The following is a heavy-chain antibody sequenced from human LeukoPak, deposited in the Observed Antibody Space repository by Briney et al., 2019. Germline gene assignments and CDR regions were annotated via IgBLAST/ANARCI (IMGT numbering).Heavy chain of an antibody. D-gene: IGHD1-26*01. V-gene: IGHV3-53*01. CDR2: IYSGGMT. Sequence: PGGSLRLSCAASGFTVSNNYMSWVRQAPGKGLEWVSVIYSGGMTYNADSVKGRFTISRDNSKNTLYLQMNSLRAEDTAVYYCASIVGATTKAREDAFDIWGQGTMVTVSS. CDR1: GFTVSNNY. CDR3: ASIVGATTKAREDAFDI. J-gene: IGHJ3*02.